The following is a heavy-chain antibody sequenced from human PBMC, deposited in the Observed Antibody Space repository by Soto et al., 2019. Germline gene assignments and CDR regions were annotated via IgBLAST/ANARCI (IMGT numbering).Heavy chain of an antibody. CDR3: ARPRWLQDPRTGAWVTYYYGMDV. V-gene: IGHV3-30-3*01. J-gene: IGHJ6*02. Sequence: QVQLVESGGGVVQPGRSLRLSCAASGFTFSSYAMHWVRQAPGKGLEWVAVISYDGSNKYYADSVKGRFTISRDNSKNTXXLXMXXLRAEDTAVYYCARPRWLQDPRTGAWVTYYYGMDVWGQGTTVTVSS. D-gene: IGHD5-12*01. CDR1: GFTFSSYA. CDR2: ISYDGSNK.